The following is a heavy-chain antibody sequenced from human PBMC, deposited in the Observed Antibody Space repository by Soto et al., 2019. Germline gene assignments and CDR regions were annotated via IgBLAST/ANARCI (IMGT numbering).Heavy chain of an antibody. CDR3: ASLQKLRFLEWSHPGMYGVDV. CDR2: IIPIFGTA. Sequence: QVQLVQSGAEVKKPGSSVKVSCKASGGTFSSYAISWVRQAPGQGLEWMGGIIPIFGTANYAQKFQGRVTITADESTSTAYMELSSLRSEDTAVYYCASLQKLRFLEWSHPGMYGVDVWGQGTTVTVSS. D-gene: IGHD3-3*01. CDR1: GGTFSSYA. V-gene: IGHV1-69*01. J-gene: IGHJ6*02.